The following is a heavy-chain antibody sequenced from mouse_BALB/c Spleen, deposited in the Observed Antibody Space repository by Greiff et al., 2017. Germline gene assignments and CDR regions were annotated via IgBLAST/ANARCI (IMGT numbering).Heavy chain of an antibody. V-gene: IGHV5-6*01. CDR2: ISSGGSYT. J-gene: IGHJ3*01. CDR1: GFTFSSYG. D-gene: IGHD2-4*01. CDR3: ARDDYLAWFAY. Sequence: EVMLVESGGDLVKPGGSLKLSCAASGFTFSSYGMSWVRQTPDKRLEWVATISSGGSYTYYPDSVKGRVTISRDNAKNTLYLQMSSLKTEDTAMYYSARDDYLAWFAYWGQGTLGTVSA.